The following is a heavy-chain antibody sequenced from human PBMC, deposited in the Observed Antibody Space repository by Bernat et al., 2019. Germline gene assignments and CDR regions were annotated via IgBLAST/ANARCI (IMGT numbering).Heavy chain of an antibody. CDR2: ISSSSSYT. CDR3: ARAARRGRLGY. Sequence: QVQLVESGGGLVKPGGSLRLSCAASGFTFSDYYMSWIRQAPGKGLEWVSYISSSSSYTNYADSVKGRFTISSDNAKNSLYLQMNSLGAEDTAVYYCARAARRGRLGYWGQGTLVTVSS. CDR1: GFTFSDYY. J-gene: IGHJ4*02. V-gene: IGHV3-11*06. D-gene: IGHD6-6*01.